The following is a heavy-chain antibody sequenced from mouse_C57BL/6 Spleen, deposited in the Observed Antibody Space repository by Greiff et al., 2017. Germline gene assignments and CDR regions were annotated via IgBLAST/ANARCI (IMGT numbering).Heavy chain of an antibody. CDR2: IDPSDSYT. D-gene: IGHD2-5*01. Sequence: QVQLQQPGAELVMPGASVKLSCKASGYTFTSYWMHWVKQRPGQGLEWIGEIDPSDSYTNYNQKFKGKSTLTVDKSSSTAYMQLSSLTSEDSAVYYCARNPPYSNYAMDYWGQGTSVTVSS. V-gene: IGHV1-69*01. J-gene: IGHJ4*01. CDR1: GYTFTSYW. CDR3: ARNPPYSNYAMDY.